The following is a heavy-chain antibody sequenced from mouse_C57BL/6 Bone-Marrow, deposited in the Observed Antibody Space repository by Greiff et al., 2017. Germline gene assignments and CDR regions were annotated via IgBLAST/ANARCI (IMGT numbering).Heavy chain of an antibody. V-gene: IGHV1-59*01. CDR3: ARSRLYYAMDY. CDR1: GYTFTSYW. J-gene: IGHJ4*01. Sequence: QVQLQQPGAELVRPGTSVKLSCKASGYTFTSYWMHWVKQRPGQGLEWIGVIDPSDSYTNYNQQFKGKATLTVDTSSSTAYMQLSSLTSEDSAVYFCARSRLYYAMDYWGQGTSGTVS. CDR2: IDPSDSYT.